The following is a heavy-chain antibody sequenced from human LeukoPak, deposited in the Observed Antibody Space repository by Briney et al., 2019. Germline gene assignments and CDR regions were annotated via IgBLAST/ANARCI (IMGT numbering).Heavy chain of an antibody. CDR3: ARRKGRFFFDY. J-gene: IGHJ4*02. Sequence: PSETLSLTCAVYGGSFSGYYWSWIRQPPGKGLEWIGEINHSGSTNYNPSLKSRVTISVDTSKNQFSLKLSSVTAADTAVYYCARRKGRFFFDYWGQGTLVTVSS. CDR2: INHSGST. V-gene: IGHV4-34*01. D-gene: IGHD1-14*01. CDR1: GGSFSGYY.